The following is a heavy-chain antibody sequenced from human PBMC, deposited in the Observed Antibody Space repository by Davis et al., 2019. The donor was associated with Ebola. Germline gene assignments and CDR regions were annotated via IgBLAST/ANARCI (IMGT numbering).Heavy chain of an antibody. CDR1: GASISSYY. J-gene: IGHJ6*02. V-gene: IGHV4-59*01. D-gene: IGHD2-2*02. CDR2: SYYSGNT. CDR3: ARAGGIVVVPAAIKSYYGMDV. Sequence: SETLSLTCTVSGASISSYYWSWIRQPPGMGLAWIGYSYYSGNTDYNPSLKSRVTISVDTSKNQFSLKLSSVTAADTAVYYCARAGGIVVVPAAIKSYYGMDVWGQGTTVTVSS.